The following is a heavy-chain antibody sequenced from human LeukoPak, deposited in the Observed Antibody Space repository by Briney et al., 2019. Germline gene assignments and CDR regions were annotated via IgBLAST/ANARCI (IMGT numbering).Heavy chain of an antibody. CDR2: IYSGGST. V-gene: IGHV3-53*01. CDR1: GFTVSSNY. D-gene: IGHD3-10*01. Sequence: GGSLRLSCAASGFTVSSNYMSWVRQAPGKGLEWVSVIYSGGSTYYADSVKGRFTISRDNSKNTLYLQMNSLRAEDTAVYYCARVSGSGSYYPLYYGMDVWGQGTTVTASS. J-gene: IGHJ6*02. CDR3: ARVSGSGSYYPLYYGMDV.